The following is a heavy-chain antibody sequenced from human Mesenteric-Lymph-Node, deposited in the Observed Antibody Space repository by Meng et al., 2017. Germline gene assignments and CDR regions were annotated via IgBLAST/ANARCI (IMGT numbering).Heavy chain of an antibody. Sequence: SETLSLTCTVSGGSISSSSYYWGWIRQPPGKGLEWIGSIYYSGSTYYNPSLKSRVTISVDTSKNQFSLKLSSVTAADTAVYYCARNYYKYNWNRPTPYYYYGMDVWGQGTTVTVSS. V-gene: IGHV4-39*07. CDR3: ARNYYKYNWNRPTPYYYYGMDV. CDR1: GGSISSSSYY. J-gene: IGHJ6*02. CDR2: IYYSGST. D-gene: IGHD1-20*01.